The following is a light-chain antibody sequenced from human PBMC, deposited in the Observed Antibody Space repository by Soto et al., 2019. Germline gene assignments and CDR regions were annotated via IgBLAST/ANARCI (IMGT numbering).Light chain of an antibody. CDR3: QQYGRSPWT. J-gene: IGKJ1*01. CDR2: GAS. CDR1: RSVSSY. Sequence: PGESATLSCRATRSVSSYLAWYQQKPGQAPRLLIYGASRRATGIPDRFSGGGSGTDFTLTISRLEPEDFAVYYCQQYGRSPWTFGQGTKVDIK. V-gene: IGKV3-20*01.